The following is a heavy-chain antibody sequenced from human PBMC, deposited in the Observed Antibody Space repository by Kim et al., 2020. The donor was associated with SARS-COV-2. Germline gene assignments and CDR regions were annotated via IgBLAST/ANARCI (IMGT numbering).Heavy chain of an antibody. D-gene: IGHD3-10*01. Sequence: SETLSLICTVSGASINTSSYHWGWIRQPPGKGLEWLGTVYYTGRTYYNPSLKSHITISVDTPKNQFSLKVSSVTAADTAVYYCARDGSGSYYNGDRFDSWGQGSLVTVSS. CDR2: VYYTGRT. J-gene: IGHJ4*02. V-gene: IGHV4-39*02. CDR1: GASINTSSYH. CDR3: ARDGSGSYYNGDRFDS.